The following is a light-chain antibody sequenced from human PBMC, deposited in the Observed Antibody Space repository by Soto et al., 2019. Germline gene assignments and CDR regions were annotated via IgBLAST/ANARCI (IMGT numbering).Light chain of an antibody. CDR3: QQRSNWPPYT. Sequence: EIVLTQSPATLSLSPGEIATLSCRASQSVSSYLAWYHQKPGQAPRLLIYDASNRATGIAARFSGSGSGTDFTISISSLEPEDFAVYYGQQRSNWPPYTCGQGTKLEIK. V-gene: IGKV3-11*01. CDR1: QSVSSY. J-gene: IGKJ2*01. CDR2: DAS.